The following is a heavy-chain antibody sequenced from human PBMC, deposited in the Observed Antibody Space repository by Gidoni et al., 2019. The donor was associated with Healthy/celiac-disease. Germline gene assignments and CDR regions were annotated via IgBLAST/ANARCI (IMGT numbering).Heavy chain of an antibody. J-gene: IGHJ4*02. CDR1: GFTFSSYW. CDR3: ARDAAYYYDSSGYD. Sequence: EVQLVESGGGLVQPGGSLRLSCAASGFTFSSYWMSWVRQAPGKGLEWVANIKQDGSEKYYVDSVKGRFTISRDNAKNSLYLQMNSLRAEDTAVYYCARDAAYYYDSSGYDWGQGTLVTVSS. CDR2: IKQDGSEK. V-gene: IGHV3-7*04. D-gene: IGHD3-22*01.